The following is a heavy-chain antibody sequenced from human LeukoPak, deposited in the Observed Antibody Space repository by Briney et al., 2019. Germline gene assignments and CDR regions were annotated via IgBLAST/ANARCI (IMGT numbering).Heavy chain of an antibody. CDR3: ARGWGWFGEFYFDY. V-gene: IGHV1-8*01. D-gene: IGHD3-10*01. Sequence: GASVKVSCKASGYTFTSYDINWVRQATGQGLEWMGWMNPNSGNAGYAQKFQGRVTMTRNTSISTAYMELSSLRSEDTAVYYCARGWGWFGEFYFDYWGQGTLVTVSS. CDR2: MNPNSGNA. CDR1: GYTFTSYD. J-gene: IGHJ4*02.